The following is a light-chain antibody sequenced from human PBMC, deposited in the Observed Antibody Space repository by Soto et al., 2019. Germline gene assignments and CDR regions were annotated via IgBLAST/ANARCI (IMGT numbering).Light chain of an antibody. Sequence: QSVLTQPASVSGSPGQSITISCTGTSSDVGSYNLVSWYQQHPGKAPKLMIYAGNERPSGVSNRFSGSKSGNTASLTISGLQAEDEADYYCCSYAGSSTWVFGGGTKLTVL. J-gene: IGLJ3*02. CDR2: AGN. V-gene: IGLV2-23*01. CDR1: SSDVGSYNL. CDR3: CSYAGSSTWV.